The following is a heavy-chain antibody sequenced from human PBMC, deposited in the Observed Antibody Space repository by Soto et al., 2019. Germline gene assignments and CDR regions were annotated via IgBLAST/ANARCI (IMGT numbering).Heavy chain of an antibody. D-gene: IGHD3-22*01. CDR3: VRGAPRYDSSGTNFDY. CDR1: GFTFTSS. CDR2: VWFDGNNK. Sequence: QVQLVESGGGVVQPGRSLRLSCVASGFTFTSSMHWVRQAPGKGLEWVAVVWFDGNNKYYADSAKGRFTISRDNSKNTLYLQMNSLRVEDTAVYYCVRGAPRYDSSGTNFDYWGQGTLVTVSS. V-gene: IGHV3-33*01. J-gene: IGHJ4*02.